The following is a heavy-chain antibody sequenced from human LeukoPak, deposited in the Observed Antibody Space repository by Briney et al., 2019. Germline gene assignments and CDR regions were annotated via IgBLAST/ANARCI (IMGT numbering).Heavy chain of an antibody. CDR1: GFTFSSYS. CDR2: ISSSSSTI. J-gene: IGHJ5*02. D-gene: IGHD3-9*01. Sequence: GGSLRLSCAASGFTFSSYSMNWVRQAPGKGLEWVSYISSSSSTIYYADSVKGRFTISRDNAKNSLYLQMNSLRDEDTAVYYCVRDRDDILTGYPWFDPWGQGTLVTVSS. CDR3: VRDRDDILTGYPWFDP. V-gene: IGHV3-48*02.